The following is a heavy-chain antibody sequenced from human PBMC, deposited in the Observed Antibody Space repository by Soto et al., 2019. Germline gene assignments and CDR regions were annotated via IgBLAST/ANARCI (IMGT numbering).Heavy chain of an antibody. CDR3: ARDGGAATFDY. CDR1: GGTFSSYA. CDR2: IIPIFGTT. Sequence: SVKVSCKAFGGTFSSYAINWIRQAPGQGLEWMGGIIPIFGTTTYAQRFQARVTITADESTSTAYMELSSLRSEDTALYYCARDGGAATFDYWGQGTLVTVSS. V-gene: IGHV1-69*13. D-gene: IGHD1-26*01. J-gene: IGHJ4*02.